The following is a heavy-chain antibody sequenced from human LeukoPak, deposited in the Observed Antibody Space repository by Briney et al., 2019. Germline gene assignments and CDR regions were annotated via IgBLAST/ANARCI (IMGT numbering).Heavy chain of an antibody. D-gene: IGHD6-13*01. CDR1: GGSIISSSYY. V-gene: IGHV4-39*01. J-gene: IGHJ5*02. Sequence: SETLSLTCSLSGGSIISSSYYWAWIRPPPGMGLEWIGSSGITYYNSSPKSRATAPVDTSRNQSFFPLICVTAADTAVYYCARRNGHSWDVGNWFDPWGQGTLVTVSS. CDR2: SGIT. CDR3: ARRNGHSWDVGNWFDP.